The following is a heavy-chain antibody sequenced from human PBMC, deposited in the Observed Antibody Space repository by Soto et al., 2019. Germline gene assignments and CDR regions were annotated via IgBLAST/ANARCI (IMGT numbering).Heavy chain of an antibody. CDR3: ARDEAVTAYYYMEV. CDR1: GYTFTSYG. V-gene: IGHV1-18*01. J-gene: IGHJ6*03. CDR2: ISAYNGNT. Sequence: GASVKVSCKASGYTFTSYGISWVRQAPGQGLEWMGWISAYNGNTNYAQKLQGRVTMTTDTSTSTAYMELRSLRSDDTAVYYCARDEAVTAYYYMEVWGKGTTVTVSS. D-gene: IGHD4-4*01.